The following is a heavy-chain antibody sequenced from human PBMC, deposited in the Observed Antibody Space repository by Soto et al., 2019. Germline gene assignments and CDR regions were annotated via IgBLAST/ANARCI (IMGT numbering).Heavy chain of an antibody. CDR1: GGSITSSSYY. CDR3: ARHFYYGDYRGSRNDY. Sequence: SETVSLTCTVSGGSITSSSYYWGWIRQPPGKGLEWIGSIYYGGTTYYNPSLKSRVTISVDMSKNQFSLKLSSVTAADTAIYYCARHFYYGDYRGSRNDYWGQGTLVTVSS. D-gene: IGHD4-17*01. CDR2: IYYGGTT. V-gene: IGHV4-39*01. J-gene: IGHJ4*02.